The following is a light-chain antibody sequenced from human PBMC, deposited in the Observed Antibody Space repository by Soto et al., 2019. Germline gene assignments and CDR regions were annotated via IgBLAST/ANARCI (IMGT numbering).Light chain of an antibody. CDR3: QQYDNWPT. Sequence: EIVMTQSPATLSVSPGERATLSCRASQSISSNLAWYQQKAGQAPRLLIYGASTRATGIPDRFSGSGSGTEFTLTIRSLQSEAFAVYYCQQYDNWPTFGQGTKVEIK. CDR2: GAS. J-gene: IGKJ1*01. CDR1: QSISSN. V-gene: IGKV3-15*01.